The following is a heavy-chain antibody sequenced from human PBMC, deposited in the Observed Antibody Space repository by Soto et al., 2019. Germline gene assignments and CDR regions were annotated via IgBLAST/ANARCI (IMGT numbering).Heavy chain of an antibody. CDR1: GGSISSYY. CDR2: IYYSGST. Sequence: SETLSLTCTVSGGSISSYYWSWIRQPPGKGLEWIGYIYYSGSTNYNPSLKSRVTISVDTSKNQFSLKLSSVTAADTAVYYCARHKPAYSGYEFDYWGQGTLVTVSS. V-gene: IGHV4-59*08. CDR3: ARHKPAYSGYEFDY. D-gene: IGHD5-12*01. J-gene: IGHJ4*02.